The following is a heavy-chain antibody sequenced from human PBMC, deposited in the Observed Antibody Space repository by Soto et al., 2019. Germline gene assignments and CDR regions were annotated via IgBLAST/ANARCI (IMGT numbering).Heavy chain of an antibody. V-gene: IGHV1-18*01. CDR3: ARDRPEETYYYYSSGYYIDY. Sequence: QVQLVQSGAEVKKPGASVKVSCKATGYTFTSYGISWVRQAPGQGLEWMGWISAYNGNTNCAQKLQGRVTMTTDTSTSTAYMELRSLRSDDAAVYYCARDRPEETYYYYSSGYYIDYWGQGTLVTVSS. J-gene: IGHJ4*02. CDR2: ISAYNGNT. D-gene: IGHD3-22*01. CDR1: GYTFTSYG.